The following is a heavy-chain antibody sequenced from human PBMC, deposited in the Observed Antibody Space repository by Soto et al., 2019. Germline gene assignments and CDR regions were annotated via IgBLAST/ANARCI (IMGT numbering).Heavy chain of an antibody. Sequence: GGSLRLSCTASGFTFGDYAMSWFRQAPGKGLEWVGFIRSKAYGGTTEYAASVKGRFTISRDDSKSIAYLQMNSLKTEDTAVYYCTSHPLGILFLNVYFDYWGQGTLVTVSS. V-gene: IGHV3-49*03. J-gene: IGHJ4*02. CDR2: IRSKAYGGTT. CDR3: TSHPLGILFLNVYFDY. CDR1: GFTFGDYA. D-gene: IGHD7-27*01.